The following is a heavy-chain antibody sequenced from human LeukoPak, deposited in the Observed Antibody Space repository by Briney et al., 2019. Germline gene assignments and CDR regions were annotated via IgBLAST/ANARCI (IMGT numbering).Heavy chain of an antibody. CDR3: AKGFSSLATFLDY. CDR2: IWYDGSNK. D-gene: IGHD2-2*01. CDR1: GFTFSSYG. Sequence: GRSLRLSCAASGFTFSSYGMHWVRQAPGKGLEWVAVIWYDGSNKYYADSVKGRFTISRDNSKNTLYLQMNSLRAEDTAVYYCAKGFSSLATFLDYWGQGTLVTVSS. V-gene: IGHV3-33*06. J-gene: IGHJ4*02.